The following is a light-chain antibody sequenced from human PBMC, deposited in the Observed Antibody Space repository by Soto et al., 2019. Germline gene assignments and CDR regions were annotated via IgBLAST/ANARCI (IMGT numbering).Light chain of an antibody. CDR2: EVT. V-gene: IGLV2-23*02. CDR3: CSYAGSTSV. CDR1: SSDVGAYNL. J-gene: IGLJ1*01. Sequence: QSALTQPASVSGSPGQSITISCTGTSSDVGAYNLVSWYQQHSGKAPLLLIYEVTQRPSGVSYRFSGSKSGSTASLTISGLQAGDEGDYYCCSYAGSTSVFGTGTKLTVL.